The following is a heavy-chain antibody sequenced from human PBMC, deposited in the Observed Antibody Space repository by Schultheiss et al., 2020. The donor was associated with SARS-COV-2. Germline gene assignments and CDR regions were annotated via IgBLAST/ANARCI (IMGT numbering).Heavy chain of an antibody. CDR3: ARDLPPHDY. V-gene: IGHV3-30-3*01. CDR1: GFTFSTFA. CDR2: ISYDSTNI. Sequence: GGSLRLSCAASGFTFSTFAMHWVRQAPGKGLEWLTLISYDSTNIHYADSVKGRFTISRDNSKNTLYLQMNSLRPEDTAIYYCARDLPPHDYWGQGTLVTVPQ. J-gene: IGHJ4*02.